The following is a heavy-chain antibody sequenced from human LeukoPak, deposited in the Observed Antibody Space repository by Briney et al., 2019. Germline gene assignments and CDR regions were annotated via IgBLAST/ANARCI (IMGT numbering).Heavy chain of an antibody. CDR2: TYYRSGWFI. CDR1: GDSVSSNSAA. CDR3: SRELAWGPADD. Sequence: SQTLSLTCAISGDSVSSNSAAWGWIRQSPSGGLEWLGRTYYRSGWFIGYALSVKSRIIINPDTSKNQFSLQLNYVTPQGPAVFYCSRELAWGPADDWGQGTLVSVSS. V-gene: IGHV6-1*01. D-gene: IGHD7-27*01. J-gene: IGHJ4*02.